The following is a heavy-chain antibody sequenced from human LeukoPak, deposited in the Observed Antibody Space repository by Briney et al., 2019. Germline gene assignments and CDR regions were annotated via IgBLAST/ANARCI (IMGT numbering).Heavy chain of an antibody. D-gene: IGHD3-22*01. CDR1: GFTFSSYD. Sequence: SGGSLRLSCAASGFTFSSYDMHWVRQGTGKGLEWVSAIGTAGDTYYPGSVKGRFTTSRENAKNSLYLQMNSLRVGDTAVYYCVNRGGLLLYFIYWGQGTLVTVSS. J-gene: IGHJ4*02. CDR3: VNRGGLLLYFIY. CDR2: IGTAGDT. V-gene: IGHV3-13*04.